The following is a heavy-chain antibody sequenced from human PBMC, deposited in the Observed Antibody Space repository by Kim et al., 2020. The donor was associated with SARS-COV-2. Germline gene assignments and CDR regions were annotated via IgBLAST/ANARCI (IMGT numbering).Heavy chain of an antibody. D-gene: IGHD2-21*02. Sequence: AETVRGRFTISRDNSKNTLYLQMNSLRAEDTAVYYCAKGMAYCVDDCPGGTWGQGTLVTVSS. CDR3: AKGMAYCVDDCPGGT. V-gene: IGHV3-23*01. J-gene: IGHJ5*02.